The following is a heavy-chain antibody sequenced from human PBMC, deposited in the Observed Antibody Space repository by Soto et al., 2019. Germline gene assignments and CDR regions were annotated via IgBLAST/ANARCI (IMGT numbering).Heavy chain of an antibody. V-gene: IGHV3-33*08. CDR2: IWYDGSNK. D-gene: IGHD6-13*01. CDR1: GFTLRLHA. CDR3: ARDGQQQTPYALDV. Sequence: QVQLVESGGGVIQPGRSLRLSCAASGFTLRLHAMHWVRQAPGKGLEWVAQIWYDGSNKYYTDSVKGRFTVSRDDFKNTVFLQMDRLRAEDTAVYYCARDGQQQTPYALDVWGQGTMVIVSS. J-gene: IGHJ6*02.